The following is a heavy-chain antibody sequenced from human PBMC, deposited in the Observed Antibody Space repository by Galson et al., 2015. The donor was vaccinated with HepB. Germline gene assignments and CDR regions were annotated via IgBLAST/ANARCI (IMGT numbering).Heavy chain of an antibody. D-gene: IGHD3-3*01. CDR1: GFTFSSYA. CDR2: ISGSGGST. Sequence: SLRLSCAASGFTFSSYAMSWVRQAPGKGLEWVSAISGSGGSTYYADSVKGRFTISRDNSKNTLYLQMNSLRAEDTAVYYCAKSSSGITIFGVVTPVDYWGQGTLVTVSS. J-gene: IGHJ4*02. CDR3: AKSSSGITIFGVVTPVDY. V-gene: IGHV3-23*01.